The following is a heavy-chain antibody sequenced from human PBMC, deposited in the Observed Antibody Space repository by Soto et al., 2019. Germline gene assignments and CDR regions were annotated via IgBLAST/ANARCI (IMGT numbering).Heavy chain of an antibody. CDR1: GGSISSGGYY. Sequence: QVQLQESGPGLVKPSQTLSLTCTVSGGSISSGGYYWSWIRHHPGKGLEGIGYIYYSGSTYYNPSLKSRVTTSVDTSKNQFSLKMSSVTAADTAVYYCARVGLYDDPLFDWGQGTMVTVSS. J-gene: IGHJ4*02. CDR2: IYYSGST. CDR3: ARVGLYDDPLFD. D-gene: IGHD4-17*01. V-gene: IGHV4-31*03.